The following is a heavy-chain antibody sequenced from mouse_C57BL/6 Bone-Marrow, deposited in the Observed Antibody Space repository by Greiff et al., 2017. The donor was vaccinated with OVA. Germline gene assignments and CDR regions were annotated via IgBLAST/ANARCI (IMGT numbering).Heavy chain of an antibody. Sequence: QVQLQQSGAELVRPGASVKLSCKASGYTFTDYYINWVKQRPGQGLEWIARIYPGSGNTYYNEKFKGKATLTADKSSSTAYMQLSSLTSEDSAIYFCARRGYGNSWFAYWGQGTLVTVSA. CDR1: GYTFTDYY. CDR2: IYPGSGNT. J-gene: IGHJ3*01. V-gene: IGHV1-76*01. CDR3: ARRGYGNSWFAY. D-gene: IGHD2-1*01.